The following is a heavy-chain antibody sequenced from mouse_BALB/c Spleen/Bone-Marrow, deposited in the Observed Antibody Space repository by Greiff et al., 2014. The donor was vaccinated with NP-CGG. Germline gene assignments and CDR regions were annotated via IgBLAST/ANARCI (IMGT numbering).Heavy chain of an antibody. CDR3: ARSGSMDY. CDR2: INPYNGGT. CDR1: GYSFTGYT. D-gene: IGHD3-1*01. V-gene: IGHV1-18*01. Sequence: VQLQQSGPELVKPGASMKISCKASGYSFTGYTMNWVKQSHGENPEWIGLINPYNGGTSYNQKFKGKATLTVDKSSSTAYMELLSLSSEDSAVYYCARSGSMDYWGQGTSVTVSS. J-gene: IGHJ4*01.